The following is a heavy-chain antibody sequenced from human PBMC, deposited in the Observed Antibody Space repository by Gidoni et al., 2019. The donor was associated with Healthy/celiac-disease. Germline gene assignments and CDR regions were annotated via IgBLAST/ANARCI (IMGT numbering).Heavy chain of an antibody. Sequence: QVQLQQWGAGLLKPSETLSLTCAVSAGSFSGYYWSWIRQPPGKGLEWIGEINHSGSTNYNTSLKSRVTISVDTSKTQCSLKLSSLTAADTAVYYCARVTGTTGVVDYWGQGTLVPVSS. J-gene: IGHJ4*02. D-gene: IGHD1-20*01. CDR1: AGSFSGYY. CDR2: INHSGST. V-gene: IGHV4-34*01. CDR3: ARVTGTTGVVDY.